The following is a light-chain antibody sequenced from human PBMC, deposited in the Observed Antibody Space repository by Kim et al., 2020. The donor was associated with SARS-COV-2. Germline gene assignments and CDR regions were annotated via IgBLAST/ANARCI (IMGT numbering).Light chain of an antibody. Sequence: ENVLTQSPGTLSLSPGERATLSCRASQSVTSDYLAWYQQKPGHAPRLLIYGASSRATGIPDRFSGSGSGTDFTLTITRLEPEDFAVYYCQQYGTSPKTFGQGTKVDIK. CDR3: QQYGTSPKT. CDR1: QSVTSDY. J-gene: IGKJ1*01. V-gene: IGKV3-20*01. CDR2: GAS.